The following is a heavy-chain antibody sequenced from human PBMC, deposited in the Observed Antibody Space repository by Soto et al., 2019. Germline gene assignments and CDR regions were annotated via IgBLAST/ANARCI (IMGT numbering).Heavy chain of an antibody. D-gene: IGHD2-2*01. V-gene: IGHV1-8*01. J-gene: IGHJ5*02. CDR3: ASDMSTT. CDR2: MNPNSGHT. CDR1: GYTFTSHD. Sequence: QVQLVQSGAEVKKPGASVKVSCKASGYTFTSHDINWMRQATGQGREWMGWMNPNSGHTNYAQKSKGRVTMTRDTSISTAYMELTSLRSEDTAIYYCASDMSTTWGQGTLVTVSS.